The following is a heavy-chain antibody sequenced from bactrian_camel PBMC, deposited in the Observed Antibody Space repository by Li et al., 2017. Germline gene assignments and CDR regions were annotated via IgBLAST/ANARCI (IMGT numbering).Heavy chain of an antibody. J-gene: IGHJ4*01. CDR3: ATDTAPKVVDVLKPQRYRY. Sequence: HVQLVESGGGSVQAGGSLRLSCTLFGDLYSPSCIGWFRQAPLNERQVVAGIDSVGTATYADSVKGRFTISLDNAKNTVYLQMNDLKSEDTGMYYCATDTAPKVVDVLKPQRYRYWGQGTQVTVS. CDR2: IDSVGTA. D-gene: IGHD2*01. V-gene: IGHV3S53*01. CDR1: GDLYSPSC.